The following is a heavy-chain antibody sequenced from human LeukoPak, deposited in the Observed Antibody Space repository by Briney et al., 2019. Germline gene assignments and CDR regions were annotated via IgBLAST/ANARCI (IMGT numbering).Heavy chain of an antibody. J-gene: IGHJ5*02. CDR2: IIAGGST. CDR3: AKGCQCPSGLSSWFDP. D-gene: IGHD5/OR15-5a*01. CDR1: GFIISKYA. Sequence: TGGSLRLSCAASGFIISKYAMNWVRQAPGKGLEWVSSIIAGGSTYSADSVEGRFTISRDISNNTWFLQMNSLRAEDTAVYYCAKGCQCPSGLSSWFDPRGQGTLVAVSS. V-gene: IGHV3-23*01.